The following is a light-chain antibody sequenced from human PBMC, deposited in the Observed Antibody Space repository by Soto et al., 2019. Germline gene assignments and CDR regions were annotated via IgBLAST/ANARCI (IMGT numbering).Light chain of an antibody. CDR3: QQSYSTPPIT. J-gene: IGKJ5*01. Sequence: DLQMTQSPSSLSASVGDRVTITCRASQSISTYLNWYQQKPGKAPTLLIYAASSLQSGVPSRFSRNGSGTDFTLTISSLQPEDFATYYCQQSYSTPPITFGQGTRLEIK. V-gene: IGKV1-39*01. CDR2: AAS. CDR1: QSISTY.